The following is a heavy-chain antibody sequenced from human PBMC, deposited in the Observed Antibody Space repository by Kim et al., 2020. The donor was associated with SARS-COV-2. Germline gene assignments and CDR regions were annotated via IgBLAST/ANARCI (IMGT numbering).Heavy chain of an antibody. V-gene: IGHV4-39*01. D-gene: IGHD6-19*01. J-gene: IGHJ6*02. Sequence: NPSLKRRVTISVDTSKNQFSLKLSSVTAADTAVYYCARPYSSGFPSGMDVWGQGTTVTVSS. CDR3: ARPYSSGFPSGMDV.